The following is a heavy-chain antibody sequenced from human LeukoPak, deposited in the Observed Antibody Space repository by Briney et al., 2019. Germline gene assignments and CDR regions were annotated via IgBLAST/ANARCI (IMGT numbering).Heavy chain of an antibody. Sequence: SSETLSLTCTVSGGSISSYYWSWIRQPPGKGLEWIGYIYYSGSTNYNPSLKSRVTISVDTSKNQFSLKLSSVTAADTAVYYCARERRGYSYGYRSFDYWGQGTLVTVSS. V-gene: IGHV4-59*01. CDR2: IYYSGST. CDR3: ARERRGYSYGYRSFDY. CDR1: GGSISSYY. D-gene: IGHD5-18*01. J-gene: IGHJ4*02.